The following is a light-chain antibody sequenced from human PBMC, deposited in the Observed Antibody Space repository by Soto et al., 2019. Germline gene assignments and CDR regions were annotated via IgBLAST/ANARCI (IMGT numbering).Light chain of an antibody. Sequence: DIQLTQSPSFVSASVGDRVTITCRASQGVSSWLAWYQQKPGRAPKLLIYAATSLHSGVPSRFSDSESGTDFTLTISTLQPEDFATYYCQQANSFPRTFGQGTKLEIK. V-gene: IGKV1-12*01. CDR2: AAT. CDR3: QQANSFPRT. CDR1: QGVSSW. J-gene: IGKJ2*02.